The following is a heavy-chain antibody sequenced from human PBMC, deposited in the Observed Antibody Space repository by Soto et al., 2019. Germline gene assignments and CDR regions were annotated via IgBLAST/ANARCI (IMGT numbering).Heavy chain of an antibody. CDR1: RYTINDYG. V-gene: IGHV1-18*04. J-gene: IGHJ6*02. Sequence: ASVKVSCKASRYTINDYGISWVRQEHGQGLEWMGWISGYNGNTKYAQKFQGRVTMTTDTPTNTAYMELRSLRSDDTAVYYCARDREYYYDSSGNYYYHYGLDVWGQGTTVTVSS. D-gene: IGHD3-22*01. CDR2: ISGYNGNT. CDR3: ARDREYYYDSSGNYYYHYGLDV.